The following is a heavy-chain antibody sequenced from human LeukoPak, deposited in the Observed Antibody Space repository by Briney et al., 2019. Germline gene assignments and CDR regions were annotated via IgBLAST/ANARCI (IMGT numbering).Heavy chain of an antibody. D-gene: IGHD6-6*01. J-gene: IGHJ5*02. CDR3: ARGYSSSRNWFDT. CDR2: IHYSTGST. V-gene: IGHV4-59*01. CDR1: GGSISTYY. Sequence: ASETLSLTCTVSGGSISTYYWSWIRQPPGTGLEWIGYIHYSTGSTNYNPSLRSRVTVSVDTSKKQFSPKLTSVTAADTAVYYCARGYSSSRNWFDTWGQGTLVTVSS.